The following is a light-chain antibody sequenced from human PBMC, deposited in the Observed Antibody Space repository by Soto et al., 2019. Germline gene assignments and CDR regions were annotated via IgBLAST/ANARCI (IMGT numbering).Light chain of an antibody. CDR3: QQRSNWPSIT. CDR1: QSVSSY. J-gene: IGKJ5*01. V-gene: IGKV3-11*01. CDR2: DAS. Sequence: EIGLTQSKATLSLSPGERATLSCRASQSVSSYLAWYQQTPGQAPRLLIYDASNRATGIPARFSGSGSGTDFTLTISSLEPEDFAVYYCQQRSNWPSITFGQGTRLAIK.